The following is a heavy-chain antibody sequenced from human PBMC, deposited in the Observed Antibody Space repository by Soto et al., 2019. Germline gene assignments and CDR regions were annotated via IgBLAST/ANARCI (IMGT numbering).Heavy chain of an antibody. CDR1: GFTFSSYA. J-gene: IGHJ4*02. CDR3: AKDPDSSSWYFEDSYFDY. Sequence: GGSLRLSCAASGFTFSSYAMSWVRQAPGKGLEWVSAISGSGGSTYYADSVKGRFTISRDNSKNTLYLQMNSLRAEDTAVYYCAKDPDSSSWYFEDSYFDYWGQGTPVTVSS. CDR2: ISGSGGST. V-gene: IGHV3-23*01. D-gene: IGHD6-13*01.